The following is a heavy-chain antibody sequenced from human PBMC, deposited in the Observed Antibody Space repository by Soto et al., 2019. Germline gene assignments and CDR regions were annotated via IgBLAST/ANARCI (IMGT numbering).Heavy chain of an antibody. CDR2: IIPIFGTA. CDR3: APISYSSSWSPPLMSRGGP. D-gene: IGHD6-13*01. V-gene: IGHV1-69*13. CDR1: GGTFSSYA. Sequence: ASVKVSCKASGGTFSSYAISWVRQAPGQGLEWMGGIIPIFGTANYAQKFQGRVTITADESMSTAYMELSSLRSEDTAVYYCAPISYSSSWSPPLMSRGGPWGQGTLVTVSS. J-gene: IGHJ5*02.